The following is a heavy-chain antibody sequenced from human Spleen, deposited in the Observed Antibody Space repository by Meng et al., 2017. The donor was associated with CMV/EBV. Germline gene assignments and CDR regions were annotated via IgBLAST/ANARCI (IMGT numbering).Heavy chain of an antibody. D-gene: IGHD3-16*02. CDR1: GFTFSSYS. Sequence: GGSLRLSCAASGFTFSSYSMNWVRQAPGKGLEWVSAISGSGGSTYYADSVKGRFTISRDNSKNTLYLQMNSLRAEDTAVYYCAKDATGEYYDYVWGSYPTGSYFDYWGQGTLVTVSS. CDR3: AKDATGEYYDYVWGSYPTGSYFDY. J-gene: IGHJ4*02. V-gene: IGHV3-23*01. CDR2: ISGSGGST.